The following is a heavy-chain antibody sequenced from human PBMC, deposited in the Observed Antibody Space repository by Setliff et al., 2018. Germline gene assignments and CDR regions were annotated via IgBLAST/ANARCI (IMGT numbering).Heavy chain of an antibody. V-gene: IGHV3-20*04. D-gene: IGHD3-3*02. CDR3: ARVPRIIIMVGVISHYYYMDV. Sequence: RPGGSLRLSCVASGFTFDDYDMAWVRQAPGKGLEWVAGIKWNGGDRGYADSVRGRFTISRDNAKNSLHLQMDSLRAEDTALYYCARVPRIIIMVGVISHYYYMDVWGKGTTVTVSS. J-gene: IGHJ6*03. CDR2: IKWNGGDR. CDR1: GFTFDDYD.